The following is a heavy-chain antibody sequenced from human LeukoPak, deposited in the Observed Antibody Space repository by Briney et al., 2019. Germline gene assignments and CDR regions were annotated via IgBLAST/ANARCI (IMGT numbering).Heavy chain of an antibody. CDR1: GFTFSSYG. V-gene: IGHV3-7*01. CDR2: IKKDGSEK. J-gene: IGHJ4*02. Sequence: GGTLRLSCAASGFTFSSYGMSWVRQAPGKGLEWVANIKKDGSEKYYVDAVKGRFTISRDNAKTSLYLQMNSLRAEDTAVYYCARDLSGIAGYTYGRGIDYWGQGTLVTVSS. D-gene: IGHD5-18*01. CDR3: ARDLSGIAGYTYGRGIDY.